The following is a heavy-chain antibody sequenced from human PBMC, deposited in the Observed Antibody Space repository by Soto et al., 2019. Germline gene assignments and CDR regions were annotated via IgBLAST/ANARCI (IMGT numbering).Heavy chain of an antibody. V-gene: IGHV4-4*02. J-gene: IGHJ3*01. CDR1: GGSISSSNW. CDR3: ARDLSTQGEDDAFEC. CDR2: IYHSGRT. Sequence: QVQLQQSGPGLVKPSGTLSLTCAVSGGSISSSNWWGWVRQPPGEGLEWLGEIYHSGRTNHNPALKRRVSRSVDQSKNQSSRQLSSETAAYTAVSYCARDLSTQGEDDAFECGGQGKIVAVSS. D-gene: IGHD3-16*01.